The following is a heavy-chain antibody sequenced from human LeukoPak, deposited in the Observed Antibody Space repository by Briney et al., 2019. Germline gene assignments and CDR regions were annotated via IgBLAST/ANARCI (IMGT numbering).Heavy chain of an antibody. V-gene: IGHV5-51*01. J-gene: IGHJ4*02. CDR3: ARGYYTRDY. D-gene: IGHD2-2*02. CDR1: GYSLTSYW. CDR2: IYPGDSDA. Sequence: GESLKISRKASGYSLTSYWIGRVPPIPGKGMEWMGIIYPGDSDARCSPSFQGQVTISADKSITTAYLQWNRLKASDTAMYYGARGYYTRDYWGQGTLVTVSS.